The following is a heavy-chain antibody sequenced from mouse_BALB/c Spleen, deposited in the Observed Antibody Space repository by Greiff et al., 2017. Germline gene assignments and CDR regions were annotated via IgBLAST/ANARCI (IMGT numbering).Heavy chain of an antibody. CDR1: GFTFSSYT. Sequence: EVKLMESGGGLVQPGGSLKLSCAASGFTFSSYTMSWVRQTPEKRLEWVAYISNGGGSTYYPDTVKGRFTISRDNAKNTLYLQMSSLKSEDTAMYYCARQGWSPFAYWGQGTLVTVSA. V-gene: IGHV5-12-2*01. D-gene: IGHD2-3*01. CDR2: ISNGGGST. J-gene: IGHJ3*01. CDR3: ARQGWSPFAY.